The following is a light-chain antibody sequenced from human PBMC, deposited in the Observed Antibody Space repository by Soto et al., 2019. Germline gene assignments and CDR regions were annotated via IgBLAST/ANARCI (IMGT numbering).Light chain of an antibody. Sequence: DIQKTQSPFYLSASVGDIVTITCQASQNINNYLNWYQQKPGRAPQLLIYDASNLEAGVPSRFRGSGSGTDFTFTIRRLKPEEIATDDCQQYENLPTVCQLTRREIK. CDR1: QNINNY. CDR2: DAS. V-gene: IGKV1-33*01. CDR3: QQYENLPT. J-gene: IGKJ5*01.